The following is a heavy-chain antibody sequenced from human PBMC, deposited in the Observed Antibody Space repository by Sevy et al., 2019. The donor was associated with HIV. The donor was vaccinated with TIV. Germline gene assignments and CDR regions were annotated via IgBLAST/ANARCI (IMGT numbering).Heavy chain of an antibody. J-gene: IGHJ4*02. CDR2: ISSSSSYI. CDR3: AREADLYCSGGSCFFDY. D-gene: IGHD2-15*01. V-gene: IGHV3-21*01. Sequence: GGSLRLSCAASGFTFSSYSMNWVRQAPEKGLEWVSSISSSSSYIYYADSVKGRFTISRDNAKNSLYLQMNSLRAEDTAVYYCAREADLYCSGGSCFFDYWGQGTLVTVSS. CDR1: GFTFSSYS.